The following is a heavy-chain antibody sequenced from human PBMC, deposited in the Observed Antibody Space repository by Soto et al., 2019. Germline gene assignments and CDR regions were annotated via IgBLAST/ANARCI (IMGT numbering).Heavy chain of an antibody. Sequence: EVQLVESGGGLVQPGGSLRLSCAASGFTFSSYSMNWVRQAPGKGLEWVSYISSSSSTIYYADSVKGRFTISRDNAKNTLYLQMKSLRDEDTAVYYCARDGESFGVVIIPLDYWGQGTLVTVSS. D-gene: IGHD3-3*01. CDR3: ARDGESFGVVIIPLDY. CDR1: GFTFSSYS. CDR2: ISSSSSTI. V-gene: IGHV3-48*02. J-gene: IGHJ4*02.